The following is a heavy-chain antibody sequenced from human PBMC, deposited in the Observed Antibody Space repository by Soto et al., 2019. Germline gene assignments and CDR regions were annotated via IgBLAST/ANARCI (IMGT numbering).Heavy chain of an antibody. CDR2: IRSKAYGGTT. D-gene: IGHD3-22*01. J-gene: IGHJ5*02. Sequence: LRLSCTASGFTVGDYAMSWFRQAPGKGLEWVGFIRSKAYGGTTHYAASVKGRFTISRDDSKSIAYLQMNSLKTEDTAVYYCSTNYYDSSGYDNWFDPWGQGTLVTVSS. CDR1: GFTVGDYA. CDR3: STNYYDSSGYDNWFDP. V-gene: IGHV3-49*03.